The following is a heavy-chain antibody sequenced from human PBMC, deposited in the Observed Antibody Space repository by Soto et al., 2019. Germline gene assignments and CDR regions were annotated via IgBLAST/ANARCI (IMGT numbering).Heavy chain of an antibody. J-gene: IGHJ6*03. V-gene: IGHV3-74*01. CDR3: ARGARGYYYMDV. D-gene: IGHD3-10*01. CDR2: LYSDGSRT. CDR1: GVTFGSYW. Sequence: GGPLRLSCVASGVTFGSYWMHWVRKVPGKGLVWVSRLYSDGSRTSYADSVKGRFTISRDSAKNTLYLQMDSLRAEDTAVYYCARGARGYYYMDVWGKGTPVTVSS.